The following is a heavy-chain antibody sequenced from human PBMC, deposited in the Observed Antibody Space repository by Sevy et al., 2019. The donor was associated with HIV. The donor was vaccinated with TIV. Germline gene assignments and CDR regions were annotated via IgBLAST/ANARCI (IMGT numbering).Heavy chain of an antibody. D-gene: IGHD3-3*01. J-gene: IGHJ4*02. Sequence: ASVKVSCKTSGYTFTGYYIHWVRQAPGQGLEWMGWINPNSGGTNYAQKFQGRDTVTRDTSISTAYMDLSRLRSDDTAVYYCARAILTICLAYWGQGTLVTHSS. CDR3: ARAILTICLAY. CDR2: INPNSGGT. V-gene: IGHV1-2*02. CDR1: GYTFTGYY.